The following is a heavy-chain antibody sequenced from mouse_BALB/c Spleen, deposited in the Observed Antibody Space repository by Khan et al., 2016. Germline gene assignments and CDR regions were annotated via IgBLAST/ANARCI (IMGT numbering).Heavy chain of an antibody. D-gene: IGHD1-2*01. V-gene: IGHV3-2*02. CDR2: ISYSGST. CDR1: GYSITSDYV. J-gene: IGHJ2*01. Sequence: EVQLQESGPGLVKPSQSLSLTCTVTGYSITSDYVWNWLRQFPGDNLEWLGFISYSGSTIYNPSLKSRISITRDTSKNQFFLQLNSVTTDDTATYYCAVSHYYGYFYYWGQGTTLTVAS. CDR3: AVSHYYGYFYY.